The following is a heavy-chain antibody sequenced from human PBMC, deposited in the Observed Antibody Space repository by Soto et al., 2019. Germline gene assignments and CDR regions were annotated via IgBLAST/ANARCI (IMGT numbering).Heavy chain of an antibody. D-gene: IGHD4-17*01. Sequence: GGSLRLSCAASGFTVSRNYMSWVRQAPGKGLEWVSVIYSGGSTYYADSVKGRFTISRDNSKNTLYLQMNSLRAEDTAVYYCASQKGGYGDFPLGYWGQGTLVTVSS. V-gene: IGHV3-66*04. CDR2: IYSGGST. J-gene: IGHJ4*02. CDR3: ASQKGGYGDFPLGY. CDR1: GFTVSRNY.